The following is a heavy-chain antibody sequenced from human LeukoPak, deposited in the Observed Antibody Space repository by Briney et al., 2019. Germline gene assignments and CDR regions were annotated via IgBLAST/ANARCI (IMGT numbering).Heavy chain of an antibody. CDR1: GGSVSSGTFY. Sequence: SETLSLTCTVSGGSVSSGTFYWSWIRQPPGKGLEWIGNIYFSGNTNHNPSLESRLSISVDMSTNQFSLKLISVTAADTAVYYCARERAYYYESSGYRGIYNWFQPWGQGTLVTVSS. CDR3: ARERAYYYESSGYRGIYNWFQP. CDR2: IYFSGNT. D-gene: IGHD3-22*01. J-gene: IGHJ5*02. V-gene: IGHV4-61*01.